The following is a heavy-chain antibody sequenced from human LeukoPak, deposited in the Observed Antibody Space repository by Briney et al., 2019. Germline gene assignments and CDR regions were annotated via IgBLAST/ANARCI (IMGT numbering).Heavy chain of an antibody. CDR1: EFTVSRNY. D-gene: IGHD1-20*01. V-gene: IGHV3-53*01. J-gene: IGHJ3*02. CDR3: AKALTGTKAFDI. CDR2: IFSNGDT. Sequence: GGSLRLSCTASEFTVSRNYMLWVRQAPGKGLEWVSLIFSNGDTHYADSVKGRFTISRDTSKNTLYLQMNSLRAEDTAVYYCAKALTGTKAFDIWGQGTMVTVSS.